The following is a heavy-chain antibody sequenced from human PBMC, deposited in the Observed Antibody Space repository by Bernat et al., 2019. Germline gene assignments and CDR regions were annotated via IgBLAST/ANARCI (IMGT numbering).Heavy chain of an antibody. CDR3: AKGRTPVADY. CDR2: ISYDGSNK. V-gene: IGHV3-30*18. D-gene: IGHD4-23*01. CDR1: GFTFSSYG. Sequence: QVQLVESGGGVVQPGRSPRLSCAASGFTFSSYGMHWVRQAPGKGLEWVAVISYDGSNKYYADSVKGRFTISRDNSKNTLYLQMNSLRAEDTAVYYCAKGRTPVADYWGQGTLVTVSS. J-gene: IGHJ4*02.